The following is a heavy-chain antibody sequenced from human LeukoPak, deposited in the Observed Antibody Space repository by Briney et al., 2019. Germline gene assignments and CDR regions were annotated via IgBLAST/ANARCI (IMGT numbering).Heavy chain of an antibody. CDR2: IYYGGNI. Sequence: SETLSLTCSVSGDSIAATSYYWAWIRQLPGKGLEWIGSIYYGGNINYDPSLQSRVTISIDTSKNQFSLSLTSVTAADTAVYFCARQIRHTYDPNWFHPWGQGTLVTVSS. D-gene: IGHD1-1*01. V-gene: IGHV4-39*01. J-gene: IGHJ5*02. CDR3: ARQIRHTYDPNWFHP. CDR1: GDSIAATSYY.